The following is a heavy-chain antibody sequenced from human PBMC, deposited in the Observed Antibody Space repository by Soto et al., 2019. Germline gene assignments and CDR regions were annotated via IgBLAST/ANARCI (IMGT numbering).Heavy chain of an antibody. Sequence: SVKVSCKASGGTFSTHAIIWVRQAPGHGLEWMGGIIPISGTTYYTQKFQGRVTITADEPTSTAFMELSSLKSDDTAVFYCARGYCSGGNCYSGMDVCGQRTLVTVSS. CDR1: GGTFSTHA. D-gene: IGHD2-15*01. CDR2: IIPISGTT. CDR3: ARGYCSGGNCYSGMDV. V-gene: IGHV1-69*13. J-gene: IGHJ6*02.